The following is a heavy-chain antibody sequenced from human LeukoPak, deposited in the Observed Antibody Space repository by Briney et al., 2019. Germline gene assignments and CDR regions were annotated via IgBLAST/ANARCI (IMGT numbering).Heavy chain of an antibody. CDR1: GFTFSSYA. CDR2: ISYDGSNK. Sequence: GGSLRLSCAASGFTFSSYAMHWVRQAPGKGLEWVAVISYDGSNKYYADSVKGRFTISRDNSKNTLYLQINSLRAEDTAVYYCARDLRYCSSTSCPRGFDYWGQGTLVTVSS. J-gene: IGHJ4*02. CDR3: ARDLRYCSSTSCPRGFDY. V-gene: IGHV3-30*04. D-gene: IGHD2-2*01.